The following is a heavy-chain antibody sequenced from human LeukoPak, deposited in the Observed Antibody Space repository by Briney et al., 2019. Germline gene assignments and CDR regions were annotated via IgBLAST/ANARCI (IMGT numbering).Heavy chain of an antibody. CDR1: GFTFSTFA. V-gene: IGHV3-23*01. J-gene: IGHJ4*02. D-gene: IGHD2-8*02. CDR2: IFPSGGEI. CDR3: ATYRQVLLPFES. Sequence: PSGGSLRLSCEAAGFTFSTFAMIWVRQPPGKGLEWVSSIFPSGGEIHYADSVRGRFTISRDNSKSTLSLQMNSLRAEDTAIYYCATYRQVLLPFESWGQGTLVTVSS.